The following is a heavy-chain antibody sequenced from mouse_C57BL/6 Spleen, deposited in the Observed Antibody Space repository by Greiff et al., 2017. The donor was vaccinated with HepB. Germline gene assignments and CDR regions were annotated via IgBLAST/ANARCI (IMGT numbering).Heavy chain of an antibody. Sequence: VKLVESGAELVRPGASVTLSCKASGYTFTDYEMHWVKQTPVHGLEWIGAIDPETGGTAYNQKFKGKAILTADKSSSTAYMELRSLTSEDSAVYYCNTYFDYWGQGTTLTVSS. CDR3: NTYFDY. J-gene: IGHJ2*01. V-gene: IGHV1-15*01. CDR2: IDPETGGT. CDR1: GYTFTDYE.